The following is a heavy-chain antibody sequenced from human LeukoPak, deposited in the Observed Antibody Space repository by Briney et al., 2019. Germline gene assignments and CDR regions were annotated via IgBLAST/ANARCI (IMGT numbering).Heavy chain of an antibody. D-gene: IGHD6-19*01. Sequence: PSETLSLTCTVSGGSVTSGNDYWNWIRQPAGKGLEWIGRIYANGCASYNPSLKSRVTISVDTSKNQFSLKLSSVTAADTAVYYCARSIAVAGTGFDHWGQGTLVTVSS. J-gene: IGHJ5*02. CDR1: GGSVTSGNDY. V-gene: IGHV4-61*02. CDR3: ARSIAVAGTGFDH. CDR2: IYANGCA.